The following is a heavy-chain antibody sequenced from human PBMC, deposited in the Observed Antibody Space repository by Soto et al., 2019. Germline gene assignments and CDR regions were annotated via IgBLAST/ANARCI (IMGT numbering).Heavy chain of an antibody. CDR2: ISSSGSTI. CDR3: ASPGVAYYYYGMDV. V-gene: IGHV3-11*01. J-gene: IGHJ6*02. CDR1: GFTFSDYY. Sequence: PGGSLRLSCAASGFTFSDYYMSWIRQAPGKGLEWVSYISSSGSTIYYADSVKGRFTISRDNAKNSLYLQMNSLRAEDTAVYYCASPGVAYYYYGMDVWGQGTTVTVSS.